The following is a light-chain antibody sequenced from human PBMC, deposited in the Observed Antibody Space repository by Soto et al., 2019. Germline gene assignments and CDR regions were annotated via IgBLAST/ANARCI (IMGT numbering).Light chain of an antibody. CDR2: DVS. V-gene: IGLV2-14*01. CDR1: SSDVGGYDF. Sequence: QSALTQPASVSGSVGQSITISCTGTSSDVGGYDFVSWYQQHPGKAPKLMIYDVSNRPSGVSNRFSGSKSGNTASLTISGLQAEDEADYYCSSYTSSSVVFGGGTKLTVL. J-gene: IGLJ2*01. CDR3: SSYTSSSVV.